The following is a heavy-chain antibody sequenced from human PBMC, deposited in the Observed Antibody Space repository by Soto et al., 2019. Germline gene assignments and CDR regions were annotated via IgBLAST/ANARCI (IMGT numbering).Heavy chain of an antibody. J-gene: IGHJ4*02. CDR1: GGTLSRHA. Sequence: QVQLVQSGAEVRKPGSSVKVSCKASGGTLSRHAISWVRQAPGQGLEWMGGIIPIFGTENHAQKFQGRVTIIADESTSTVYMELRSLRSEDTAMYYCARGWGYDSNDYYYAYWGQGTLVIVSS. CDR2: IIPIFGTE. V-gene: IGHV1-69*01. D-gene: IGHD3-22*01. CDR3: ARGWGYDSNDYYYAY.